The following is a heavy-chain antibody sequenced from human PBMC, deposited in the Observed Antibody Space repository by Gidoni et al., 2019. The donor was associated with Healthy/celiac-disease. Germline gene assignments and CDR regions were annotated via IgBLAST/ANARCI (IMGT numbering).Heavy chain of an antibody. V-gene: IGHV3-30*18. J-gene: IGHJ4*02. CDR3: AKVGRDRSAAARDGYFDY. Sequence: QVQLVESGGGVVQPGRSLRLSCAASGFTFSSYGMHWVRQAPGKGLEWVAVISYDGSNKYYADSVKGRFTISRDNSKNTLYLQMNSLRAEDTAVYYCAKVGRDRSAAARDGYFDYWGQGTLVTVSS. CDR2: ISYDGSNK. CDR1: GFTFSSYG. D-gene: IGHD6-6*01.